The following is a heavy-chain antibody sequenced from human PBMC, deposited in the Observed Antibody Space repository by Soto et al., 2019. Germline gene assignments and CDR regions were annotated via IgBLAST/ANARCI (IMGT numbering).Heavy chain of an antibody. V-gene: IGHV4-39*01. CDR1: DGYIRSSGCY. CDR3: FSGGYGYGFYYYGMDV. D-gene: IGHD5-18*01. Sequence: SVTQSLTCTVSDGYIRSSGCYWGWIRQPPGKGLEWIGSIYYSGSTYYNPSLKSRVTISVDTSKNQFSLKLSSVTAADTAVSCIFSGGYGYGFYYYGMDVWGQGTTVTVSS. CDR2: IYYSGST. J-gene: IGHJ6*02.